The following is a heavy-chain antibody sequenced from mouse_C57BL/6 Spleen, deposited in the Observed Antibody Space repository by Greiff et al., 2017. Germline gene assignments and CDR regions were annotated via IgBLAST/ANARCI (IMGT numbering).Heavy chain of an antibody. CDR2: INPNNGCT. J-gene: IGHJ3*01. CDR3: ARRGVREGFAY. Sequence: EVKLVESGPELVKPGASVKISCKASGYTFTDYYMNWVKQSHGTSLEWIGDINPNNGCTNYNQKFKGKATLTVDKSSSTAYMELRSLTSEDSAVYYCARRGVREGFAYWGQGILVTVAA. D-gene: IGHD2-5*01. V-gene: IGHV1-26*01. CDR1: GYTFTDYY.